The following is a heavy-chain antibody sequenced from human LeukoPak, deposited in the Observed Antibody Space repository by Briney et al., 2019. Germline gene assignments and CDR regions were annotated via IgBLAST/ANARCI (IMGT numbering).Heavy chain of an antibody. CDR3: ARDEARYSSGYYPNWFDP. V-gene: IGHV1-18*01. J-gene: IGHJ5*02. CDR1: GYTFTSYG. D-gene: IGHD3-22*01. CDR2: ISVYNGYT. Sequence: GASVKVSCKSSGYTFTSYGISWVRQAPGQGLEWMGWISVYNGYTHYAHNLQGRVTMTTDTSTSTAYMELRRLRSDDTAVYYCARDEARYSSGYYPNWFDPWGQGTLVTVSS.